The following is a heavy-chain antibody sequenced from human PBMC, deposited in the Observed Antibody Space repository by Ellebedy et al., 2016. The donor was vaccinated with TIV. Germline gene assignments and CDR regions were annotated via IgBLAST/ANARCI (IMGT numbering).Heavy chain of an antibody. CDR1: GGSISSYY. Sequence: SETLSLTXTVSGGSISSYYWSWIRQPPGKGLEWIGYIYYSGSTNYNPSLKSRVTISVDTSKNQFSLKLSSVTAADTAVYYCAGSYYYGSGSYNKLNDYWGRGTLVTVSS. D-gene: IGHD3-10*01. CDR3: AGSYYYGSGSYNKLNDY. V-gene: IGHV4-59*01. CDR2: IYYSGST. J-gene: IGHJ4*02.